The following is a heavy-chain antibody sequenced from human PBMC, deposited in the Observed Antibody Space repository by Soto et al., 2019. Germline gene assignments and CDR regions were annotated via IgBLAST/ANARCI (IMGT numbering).Heavy chain of an antibody. CDR3: AKASELWFGEPLDYFDN. CDR2: ISYDGSNK. D-gene: IGHD3-10*01. Sequence: GGSLRLSCAASGFTFSSDGMHWVRQAPGKGLEWVAVISYDGSNKYYADSVKGRFTISRDNSKNTLYLQMNSLRAEDTAVYYCAKASELWFGEPLDYFDNWGQGTLVTVSS. J-gene: IGHJ4*02. CDR1: GFTFSSDG. V-gene: IGHV3-30*18.